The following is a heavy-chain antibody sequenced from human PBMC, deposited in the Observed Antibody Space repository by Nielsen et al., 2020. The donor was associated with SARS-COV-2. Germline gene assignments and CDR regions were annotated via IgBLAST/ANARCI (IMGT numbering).Heavy chain of an antibody. CDR3: ARAAYYDFWSGYPDYFDY. V-gene: IGHV3-7*03. D-gene: IGHD3-3*01. J-gene: IGHJ4*02. CDR2: IKQDGSEK. Sequence: GESLKISCAASGFTFSSYWMSWVRQAPGKGLEWVANIKQDGSEKYYVDSVKGRFTISRDNAKNSLYLQMNSLRAEDTAVYYCARAAYYDFWSGYPDYFDYWGQGTLVTVSS. CDR1: GFTFSSYW.